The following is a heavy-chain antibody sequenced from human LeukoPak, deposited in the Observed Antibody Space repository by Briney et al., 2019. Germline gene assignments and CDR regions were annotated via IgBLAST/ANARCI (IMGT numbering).Heavy chain of an antibody. J-gene: IGHJ4*02. Sequence: PGGSLRLSCAASGFTFSSYGMHWVRQAPGKGLEWVAVISYDGSSKYYADSVKGRFTISRDNSKNTLYLQMNSLRAEDTAVYYCAKGYYGSGSYYHFDYWGQGTLVTVSS. CDR1: GFTFSSYG. D-gene: IGHD3-10*01. CDR3: AKGYYGSGSYYHFDY. CDR2: ISYDGSSK. V-gene: IGHV3-30*18.